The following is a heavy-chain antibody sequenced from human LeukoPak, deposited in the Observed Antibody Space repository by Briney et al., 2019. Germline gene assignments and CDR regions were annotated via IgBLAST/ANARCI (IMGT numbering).Heavy chain of an antibody. CDR1: GGSFSGYY. J-gene: IGHJ4*02. D-gene: IGHD2-2*01. CDR3: ARVSHKPTTRLDC. Sequence: SETLSLTCAVYGGSFSGYYWSWIRQPPGKGLEWIGEINHSGSTNYNPSLKSRVTISVDTSKNQFSLKLSSVTAADTAVYYCARVSHKPTTRLDCWGQGTLVTVSS. CDR2: INHSGST. V-gene: IGHV4-34*01.